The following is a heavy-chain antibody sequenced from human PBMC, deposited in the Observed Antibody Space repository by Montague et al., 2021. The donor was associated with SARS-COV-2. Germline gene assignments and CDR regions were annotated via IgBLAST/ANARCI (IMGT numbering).Heavy chain of an antibody. CDR1: GGSISTYY. V-gene: IGHV4-59*08. CDR2: IYYSGTA. Sequence: SETRSLTCTVSGGSISTYYWSWIRQPPGKGLEWIGYIYYSGTANYNPSLRSRVTILVDTSKNQFSLKVRSVTAADTAVYYCARLVGGRGTRFDPWGQGTLVTVSS. CDR3: ARLVGGRGTRFDP. D-gene: IGHD1-14*01. J-gene: IGHJ5*02.